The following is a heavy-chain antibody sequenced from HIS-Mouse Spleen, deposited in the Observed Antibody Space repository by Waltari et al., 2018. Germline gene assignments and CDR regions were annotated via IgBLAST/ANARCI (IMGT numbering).Heavy chain of an antibody. V-gene: IGHV4-39*07. CDR1: GVSISSSSYY. Sequence: QLQLQESGPGLVKPSETLSLTCTVSGVSISSSSYYWGWIRQPPGKGLEWIGSINYSGRTNYNPSLKSRVTISVDTSKNQFSLKLSSVTAADTAVYYCAREIPYSSSWYDWYFDLWGRGTLVTVSS. J-gene: IGHJ2*01. CDR3: AREIPYSSSWYDWYFDL. D-gene: IGHD6-13*01. CDR2: INYSGRT.